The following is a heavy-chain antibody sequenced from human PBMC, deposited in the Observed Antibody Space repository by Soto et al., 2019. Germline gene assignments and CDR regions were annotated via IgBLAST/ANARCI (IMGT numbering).Heavy chain of an antibody. CDR3: SRDDVYCRGGSCYAAPMDA. D-gene: IGHD2-15*01. CDR2: IQSGGST. J-gene: IGHJ6*03. V-gene: IGHV3-66*01. CDR1: GFTVSSHY. Sequence: EVQLVESGGDLVQPGGSLRLSCAASGFTVSSHYMNWVRQAPGKGLEWVSLIQSGGSTFYEASAKGRFTISRDNSKNTRFFQMTGRRVEDTAKYYWSRDDVYCRGGSCYAAPMDAWGRGTTVTFSS.